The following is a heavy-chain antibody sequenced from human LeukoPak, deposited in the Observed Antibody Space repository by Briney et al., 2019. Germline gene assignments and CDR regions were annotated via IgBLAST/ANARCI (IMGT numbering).Heavy chain of an antibody. CDR3: ASSGSYYYYYMDV. D-gene: IGHD3-10*01. V-gene: IGHV4-39*07. J-gene: IGHJ6*03. Sequence: PSETLSLTCTVSGGSISSSSYYWGWIRQPPGKGLEWIGSIYYSGSTYYNPSLKSRVTISVDTSKNQFSLKLSSVTAADTAVYYCASSGSYYYYYMDVWGKGATVTISS. CDR1: GGSISSSSYY. CDR2: IYYSGST.